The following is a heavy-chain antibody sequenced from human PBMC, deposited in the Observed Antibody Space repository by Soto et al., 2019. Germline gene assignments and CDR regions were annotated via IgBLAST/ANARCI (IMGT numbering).Heavy chain of an antibody. Sequence: QVQLVQSGAEVKKPGASVKVSCKASGYTFTTYYMHWVRQAPGQGLEWMGIISPDGGRTSYAQKFQGRVTMTRDTSTSTVYMELSSLRSEDTAVYYCARDERGEGIQLWTRSRGQDGMDVWGQGTTVTVSS. V-gene: IGHV1-46*01. CDR3: ARDERGEGIQLWTRSRGQDGMDV. CDR1: GYTFTTYY. CDR2: ISPDGGRT. J-gene: IGHJ6*02. D-gene: IGHD5-18*01.